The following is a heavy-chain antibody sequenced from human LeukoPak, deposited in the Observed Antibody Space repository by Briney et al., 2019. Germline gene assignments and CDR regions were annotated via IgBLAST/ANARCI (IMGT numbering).Heavy chain of an antibody. D-gene: IGHD6-13*01. J-gene: IGHJ4*02. V-gene: IGHV1-46*01. Sequence: ASVKVSCKASGYTFTGYYMHWVRQAPGRGLEWMGIINPSGGSTSYAQNFQGRVTMTRDTSTSTVYMELSSLRSEDTAVYYCAIAAATFDYWGQGTLVTVSS. CDR2: INPSGGST. CDR3: AIAAATFDY. CDR1: GYTFTGYY.